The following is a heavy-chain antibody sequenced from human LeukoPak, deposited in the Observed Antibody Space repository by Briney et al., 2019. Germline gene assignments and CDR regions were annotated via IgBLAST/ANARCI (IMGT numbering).Heavy chain of an antibody. Sequence: SETLSLTRIVSRGSINTYYWSWIRQPPGKGLEWIGYIYYNGSTNYTPSLTSRVTISLDTSKNQFSLKLRSVTAADTAMYYCARAVVLYYDGSGYSTRFDYWGQGTLVTVSS. CDR3: ARAVVLYYDGSGYSTRFDY. CDR2: IYYNGST. V-gene: IGHV4-59*01. CDR1: RGSINTYY. D-gene: IGHD3-22*01. J-gene: IGHJ4*02.